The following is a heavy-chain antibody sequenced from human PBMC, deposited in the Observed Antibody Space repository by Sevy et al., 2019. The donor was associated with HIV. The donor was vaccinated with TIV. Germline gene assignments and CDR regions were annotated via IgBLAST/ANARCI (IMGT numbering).Heavy chain of an antibody. D-gene: IGHD3-22*01. CDR2: IWYDGSSE. CDR3: VRGADYYDRGGANCDS. Sequence: GSLRLSCAASGFSFSKYGMHWVRQAPGKGLEWVALIWYDGSSECYADSVKGRFTISRDNSNNTLYLQVNSLRAEDTAVYYSVRGADYYDRGGANCDSWGQGTLVTVSS. CDR1: GFSFSKYG. J-gene: IGHJ4*02. V-gene: IGHV3-33*01.